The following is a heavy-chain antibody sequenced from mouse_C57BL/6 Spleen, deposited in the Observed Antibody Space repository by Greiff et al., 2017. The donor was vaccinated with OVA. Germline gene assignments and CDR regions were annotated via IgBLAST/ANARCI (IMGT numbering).Heavy chain of an antibody. CDR2: IDPSDSYT. D-gene: IGHD1-1*01. V-gene: IGHV1-69*01. Sequence: QVQLQQPGAELVMPGASVKLSCKASGYTFTSYWMHWVKQRPGQGLEWIGEIDPSDSYTNYNQKFKGKSTLTVDKSSSTAYMQLSSLTSEDSAVYYCARAALYYYGSSPYYFDYWGQGTTLTVSS. CDR3: ARAALYYYGSSPYYFDY. J-gene: IGHJ2*01. CDR1: GYTFTSYW.